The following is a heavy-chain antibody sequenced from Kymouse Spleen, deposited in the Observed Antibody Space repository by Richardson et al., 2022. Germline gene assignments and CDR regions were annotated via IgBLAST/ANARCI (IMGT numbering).Heavy chain of an antibody. J-gene: IGHJ2*01. CDR1: GYTFTSYD. Sequence: QVQLVQSGAEVKKPGASVKVSCKASGYTFTSYDINWVRQATGQGLEWMGWMNPNSGNTGYAQKFQGRVTMTRNTSISTAYMELSSLRSEDTAVYYCARGGTMVRGVMGWYFDLWGRGTLVTVSS. V-gene: IGHV1-8*01. CDR3: ARGGTMVRGVMGWYFDL. D-gene: IGHD3-10*01. CDR2: MNPNSGNT.